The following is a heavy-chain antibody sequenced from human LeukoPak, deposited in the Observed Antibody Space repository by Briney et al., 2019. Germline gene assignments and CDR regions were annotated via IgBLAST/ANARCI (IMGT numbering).Heavy chain of an antibody. J-gene: IGHJ5*02. CDR2: ISGSGGST. CDR3: AYGDYPLRFDP. V-gene: IGHV3-23*01. CDR1: GFTFSSYA. Sequence: GGSLRLSCAASGFTFSSYAMSWVRQAPGKGLEWVSAISGSGGSTYYADSVKGRFTISRDNAKNSLYLRMNSLRAEDTAVYYCAYGDYPLRFDPWGQGTLVTVSS. D-gene: IGHD4-17*01.